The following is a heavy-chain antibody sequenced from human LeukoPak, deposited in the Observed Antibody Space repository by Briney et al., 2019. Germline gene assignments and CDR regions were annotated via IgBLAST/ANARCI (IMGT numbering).Heavy chain of an antibody. Sequence: GGSLRLSCAASGFTVRNNYMTWVRQAPGKGLEWVSLIYSDGTTQYADSVKGRFTISRDNSKNTLYLQMNSLRAEDTAVYYCAKVSRGYYDSSGYYYSDYWGQGTLVTVSS. CDR3: AKVSRGYYDSSGYYYSDY. J-gene: IGHJ4*02. CDR1: GFTVRNNY. D-gene: IGHD3-22*01. V-gene: IGHV3-66*02. CDR2: IYSDGTT.